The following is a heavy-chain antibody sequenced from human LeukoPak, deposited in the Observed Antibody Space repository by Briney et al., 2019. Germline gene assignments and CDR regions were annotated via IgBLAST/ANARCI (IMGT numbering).Heavy chain of an antibody. D-gene: IGHD5-24*01. J-gene: IGHJ3*02. V-gene: IGHV1-46*01. Sequence: ASVKVSCKAFVYTFTSNYMHWVRQAPGPGPEWMGVISPSGGSTTYAQKFQGRVTVTRVTSTGTVYMELSSLRSEYTAVYYSARDSLWDAYNSPDAFDIWGQGTKVTVS. CDR3: ARDSLWDAYNSPDAFDI. CDR2: ISPSGGST. CDR1: VYTFTSNY.